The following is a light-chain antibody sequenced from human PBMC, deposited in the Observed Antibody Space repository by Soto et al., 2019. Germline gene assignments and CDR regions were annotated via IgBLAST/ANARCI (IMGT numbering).Light chain of an antibody. CDR2: DVT. CDR3: KSYTSASTYV. CDR1: GSDIGTYNY. Sequence: LTQPASVSGSPVQSITISCTGTGSDIGTYNYVSWYQHHPGKAPKFIIYDVTNRPSGVSDRFSGSKSGNTASLTISGLQAEDEADYFCKSYTSASTYVFGTGTKATVL. V-gene: IGLV2-14*03. J-gene: IGLJ1*01.